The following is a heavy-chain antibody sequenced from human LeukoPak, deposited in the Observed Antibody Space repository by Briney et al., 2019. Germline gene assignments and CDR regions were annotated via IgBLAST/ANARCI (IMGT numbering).Heavy chain of an antibody. V-gene: IGHV1-8*01. CDR2: MNPNSGNT. CDR3: ARGYRYYDSSGYYSVDY. CDR1: GYTFTSYD. Sequence: ASVKVSCKASGYTFTSYDINWVRQATGQGLEWMGWMNPNSGNTGYAQKFQGRVTITRNTSISTAYMELSSLRSEDTAVYYCARGYRYYDSSGYYSVDYWGQGTLATVS. J-gene: IGHJ4*02. D-gene: IGHD3-22*01.